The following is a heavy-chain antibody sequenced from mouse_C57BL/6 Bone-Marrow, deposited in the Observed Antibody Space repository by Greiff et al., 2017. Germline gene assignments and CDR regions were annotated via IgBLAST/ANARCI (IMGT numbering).Heavy chain of an antibody. CDR1: GYTFTSYW. J-gene: IGHJ4*01. V-gene: IGHV1-69*01. D-gene: IGHD2-3*01. Sequence: QVQLQQPGAELVMPGASVKLSCKASGYTFTSYWMHWVKQRPGQGLEWIGEIDPSDSYTNYNQKFKGKSTLTVDKSSSTAYMQLSSLTSEDSAVYYCARQDGYYGIYYAMDYWGQGTSVTVSS. CDR2: IDPSDSYT. CDR3: ARQDGYYGIYYAMDY.